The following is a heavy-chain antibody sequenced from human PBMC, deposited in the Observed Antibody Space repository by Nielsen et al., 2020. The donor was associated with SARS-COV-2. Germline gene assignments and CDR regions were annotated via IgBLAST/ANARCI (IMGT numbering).Heavy chain of an antibody. Sequence: GESLKISCAASGFTFSSYGMHWVRQAPGKGLVWVSRINSDGSSTSYADSVKGRFTISRDNAKNTLYLQMNSLRAEDTAVYYCASGAVAGLYYYYGMDVWGQGTTVTVSS. CDR2: INSDGSST. CDR1: GFTFSSYG. D-gene: IGHD6-19*01. CDR3: ASGAVAGLYYYYGMDV. J-gene: IGHJ6*02. V-gene: IGHV3-74*01.